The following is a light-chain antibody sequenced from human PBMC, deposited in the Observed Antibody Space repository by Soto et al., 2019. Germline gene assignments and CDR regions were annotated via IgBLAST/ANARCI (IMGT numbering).Light chain of an antibody. CDR3: SSYTSDSSYV. J-gene: IGLJ1*01. CDR1: SSDVGGFEY. V-gene: IGLV2-14*01. CDR2: DVT. Sequence: QSALSQPASVSGSPGQSITISCTGTSSDVGGFEYVSWYQHQPGKAPKLIIYDVTKRPSGVSNRFSGSKSGNTASLTISGIQAEDEGDYYCSSYTSDSSYVFGSGTKVTVL.